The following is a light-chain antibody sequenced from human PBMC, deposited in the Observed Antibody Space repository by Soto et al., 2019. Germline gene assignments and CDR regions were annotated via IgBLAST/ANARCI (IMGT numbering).Light chain of an antibody. CDR2: AAS. CDR3: QQSYSTPWK. V-gene: IGKV1-39*01. J-gene: IGKJ1*01. Sequence: DIQMTQSPSSLSASVLDRVTITCLASQSISSYLNWYQQKPGKAPKLLIYAASSLQSGVPSRFSGSGSGTDFTLTISSLQPEDFATYYCQQSYSTPWKFGQGTKVDIK. CDR1: QSISSY.